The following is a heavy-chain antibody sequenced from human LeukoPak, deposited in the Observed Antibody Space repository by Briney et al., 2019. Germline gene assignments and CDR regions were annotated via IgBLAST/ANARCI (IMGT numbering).Heavy chain of an antibody. CDR3: ARDLGELGDY. D-gene: IGHD1-26*01. J-gene: IGHJ4*02. CDR1: GFTFSSYS. CDR2: ISSSSSYI. Sequence: GRSLRPSCAPSGFTFSSYSMSWVRQAPGKGREWVSSISSSSSYIYYADSVKGPFTISTDNAKNSLYLQMNSRRAEDTAVYYCARDLGELGDYWGQGTLVTVSS. V-gene: IGHV3-21*01.